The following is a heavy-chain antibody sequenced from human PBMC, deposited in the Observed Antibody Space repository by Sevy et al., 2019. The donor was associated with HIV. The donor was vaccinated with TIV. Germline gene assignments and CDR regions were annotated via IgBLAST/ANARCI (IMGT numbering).Heavy chain of an antibody. CDR3: TRPRMRTYYFDY. CDR2: IRSKAFGGTT. CDR1: GFTFGDYA. J-gene: IGHJ4*02. V-gene: IGHV3-49*03. Sequence: GGSLRLSCTASGFTFGDYAMSWFRQAPGKGLEWVGFIRSKAFGGTTENAASVKGRFTISRDDSKSIAYLQMNSLKTEDTAVYYCTRPRMRTYYFDYWGQGTLVTVSS.